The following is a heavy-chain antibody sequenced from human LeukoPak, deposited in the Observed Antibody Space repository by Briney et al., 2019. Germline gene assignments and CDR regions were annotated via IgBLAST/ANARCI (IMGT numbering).Heavy chain of an antibody. CDR2: IDPDSGAT. CDR1: GCTCINYY. V-gene: IGHV1-2*02. J-gene: IGHJ4*02. CDR3: ARDKPRYSSYYDY. D-gene: IGHD6-19*01. Sequence: GASVKVSCKASGCTCINYYIHWVREAPGLGLEWMGWIDPDSGATSHAQKFQGRVTLTRDTSISTAYMELRTLRSDDTAVYYCARDKPRYSSYYDYWGQGTLVTVSS.